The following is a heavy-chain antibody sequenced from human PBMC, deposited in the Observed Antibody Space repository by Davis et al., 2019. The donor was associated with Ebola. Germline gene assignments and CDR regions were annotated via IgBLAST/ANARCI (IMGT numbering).Heavy chain of an antibody. J-gene: IGHJ4*02. CDR1: GFTFSDYY. Sequence: GSLRLSCAASGFTFSDYYMSWIRQAPGKGLEWIGEINHSGSTNYNPSLKSRVTISVDTSKNQFSLKLSSVTAADTAVYYCARLRGRIAARLWGQGTLVTVSS. D-gene: IGHD6-6*01. CDR2: INHSGST. V-gene: IGHV4-34*01. CDR3: ARLRGRIAARL.